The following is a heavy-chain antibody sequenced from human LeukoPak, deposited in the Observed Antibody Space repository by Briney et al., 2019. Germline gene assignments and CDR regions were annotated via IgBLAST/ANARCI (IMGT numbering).Heavy chain of an antibody. CDR3: GYTNNFYH. J-gene: IGHJ4*02. V-gene: IGHV3-7*01. Sequence: QAGGSLRLSCVASGVSISGQWMNWVRQAPGQGLEWAANIKHDGSEEYYVDSVKGRFTISRDDGRNSVSLQMNSVRAEDTAVYYCGYTNNFYHWGQGTLVTVSS. CDR2: IKHDGSEE. D-gene: IGHD3-16*02. CDR1: GVSISGQW.